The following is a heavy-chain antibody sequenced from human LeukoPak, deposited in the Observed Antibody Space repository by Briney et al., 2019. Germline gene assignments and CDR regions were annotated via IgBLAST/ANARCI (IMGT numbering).Heavy chain of an antibody. Sequence: SETLSLTCSVSGGSLSGYFWSWIRQSPGKGLEWIGSIHYSGGTNYIPSLKSRVAMSIDTTKNQFSLTLRSVTAADTAVYFCARYNLEGYYYWFDPWGRGTLVAVSS. CDR3: ARYNLEGYYYWFDP. D-gene: IGHD3-10*01. V-gene: IGHV4-59*01. CDR2: IHYSGGT. J-gene: IGHJ5*01. CDR1: GGSLSGYF.